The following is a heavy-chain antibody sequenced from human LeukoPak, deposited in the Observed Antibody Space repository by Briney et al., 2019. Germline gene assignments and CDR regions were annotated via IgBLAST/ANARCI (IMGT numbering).Heavy chain of an antibody. CDR2: IYHSGST. V-gene: IGHV4-38-2*02. J-gene: IGHJ4*02. CDR1: GYSISSGYY. D-gene: IGHD4-11*01. Sequence: SETLSLTCTVSGYSISSGYYWGWIRQPPGKGLEWIGSIYHSGSTYYNPSLKSRVTISVDTSKNQFSLKLSSVTAADTAVYYCARDYSNYVGYFDYWGQGTLVTVSS. CDR3: ARDYSNYVGYFDY.